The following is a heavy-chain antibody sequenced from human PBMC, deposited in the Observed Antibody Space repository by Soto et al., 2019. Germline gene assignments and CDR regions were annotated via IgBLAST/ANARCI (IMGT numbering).Heavy chain of an antibody. CDR1: GYSFTNYW. CDR3: ARSDTAMEIFDY. CDR2: IDPTESYT. D-gene: IGHD5-18*01. J-gene: IGHJ4*02. V-gene: IGHV5-10-1*01. Sequence: GESLKISCKGSGYSFTNYWIAWVRQMPGKGLEWMGRIDPTESYTKYSPSFQGHVTISADKSISTTYLQWSSLKASDTAMYYCARSDTAMEIFDYWGQGTLVTVSS.